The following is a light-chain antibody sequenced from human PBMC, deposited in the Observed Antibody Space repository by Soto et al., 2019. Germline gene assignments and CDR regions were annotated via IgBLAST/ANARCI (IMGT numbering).Light chain of an antibody. V-gene: IGKV3-15*01. CDR2: GAS. CDR1: QSVSSN. Sequence: EIVITQSPATLSVSPGARATLSCRASQSVSSNLAWYQQKPGQAPSLLIYGASTRATGIPARFNGSGSGTYSPLTISILTSEDSAFDDCQQYNNWPSFGGGTKVENK. CDR3: QQYNNWPS. J-gene: IGKJ4*01.